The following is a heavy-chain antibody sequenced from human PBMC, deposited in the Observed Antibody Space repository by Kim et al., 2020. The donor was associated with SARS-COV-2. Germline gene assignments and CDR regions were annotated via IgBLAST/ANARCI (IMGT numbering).Heavy chain of an antibody. D-gene: IGHD2-15*01. J-gene: IGHJ4*02. CDR1: GYTFITYA. Sequence: ASVKVSCRTSGYTFITYAIHWVRQAPGQGLEWMGWINTNTGNPTYAQGFTGRFVFSLDTSVSTTYLQINSLKAEDTAVYYCAKTRWDCRGPTCYSSFDYWGQGTLVTVSS. CDR2: INTNTGNP. V-gene: IGHV7-4-1*02. CDR3: AKTRWDCRGPTCYSSFDY.